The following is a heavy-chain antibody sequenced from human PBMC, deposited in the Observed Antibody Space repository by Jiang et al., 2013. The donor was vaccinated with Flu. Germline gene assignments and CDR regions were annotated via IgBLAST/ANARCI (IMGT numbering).Heavy chain of an antibody. CDR3: ARRREAYSSGWSFDY. CDR2: INHSGST. V-gene: IGHV4-34*01. Sequence: LLKPSETLSLTCAVYGGSFSGYYWSWIRQPPGKGLEWIGEINHSGSTNYNPSLKSRVTISVDTSKNQFSLKLSSVTAADTAVYYCARRREAYSSGWSFDYWGQGTLVTVSS. J-gene: IGHJ4*02. D-gene: IGHD6-19*01. CDR1: GGSFSGYY.